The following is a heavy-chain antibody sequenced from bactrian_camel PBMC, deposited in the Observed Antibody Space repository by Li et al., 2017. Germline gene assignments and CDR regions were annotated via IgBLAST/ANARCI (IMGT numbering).Heavy chain of an antibody. V-gene: IGHV3S53*01. D-gene: IGHD6*01. J-gene: IGHJ4*01. CDR3: AADPNFPWSGDSCRDRADWAISGGNY. CDR2: VSTGGSST. Sequence: VQLVESGGGSVQAGGSLRLSCAASAPIGGSTSMGWFRQAPGQKREAVAAVSTGGSSTMYVDSVKGRFTISTDRADLTAYLQMNSLNPEDTAMYYCAADPNFPWSGDSCRDRADWAISGGNYWGQGTQVTVS. CDR1: APIGGSTS.